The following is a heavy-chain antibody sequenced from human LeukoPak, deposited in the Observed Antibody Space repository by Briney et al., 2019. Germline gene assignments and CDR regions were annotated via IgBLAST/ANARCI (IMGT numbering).Heavy chain of an antibody. CDR3: ARSHYDNSAFDI. D-gene: IGHD3-16*01. CDR2: MIPIFGTA. V-gene: IGHV1-69*05. CDR1: GGTFSSYA. J-gene: IGHJ3*02. Sequence: SVKVSCKASGGTFSSYAISWVRQAPGQGLEWMGGMIPIFGTANYAQKFQGRVTITTDESTSTAYMELSSLRSEDTAVYYCARSHYDNSAFDIWGQGTMVTVSS.